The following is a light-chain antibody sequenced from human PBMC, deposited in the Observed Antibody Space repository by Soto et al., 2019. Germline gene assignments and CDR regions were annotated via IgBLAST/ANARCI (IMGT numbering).Light chain of an antibody. V-gene: IGKV3-11*01. CDR3: QQRSNWPPIT. Sequence: EFVLTPSPCTLSLSPRERATLSCRSSQSVGSYLDWYQQKPGQAPRLLIYDASNRATGIPARFSGSGSGTDFTLTISSLEPEDFAVYYCQQRSNWPPITFGQETRLEIK. J-gene: IGKJ5*01. CDR1: QSVGSY. CDR2: DAS.